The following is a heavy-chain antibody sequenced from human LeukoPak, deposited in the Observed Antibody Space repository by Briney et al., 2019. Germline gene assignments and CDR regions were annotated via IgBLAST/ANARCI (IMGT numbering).Heavy chain of an antibody. D-gene: IGHD6-13*01. J-gene: IGHJ4*02. CDR1: GGSFSGYY. Sequence: SETLSLTCAVYGGSFSGYYWSWIRQPPGRGLEWIGEINHSGSTNYNPSLKSRVTISVDTSKNQFSLTLSSVTAADTAVYYCARHRGYSRTLLDYWGQGTLVTVSS. V-gene: IGHV4-34*01. CDR3: ARHRGYSRTLLDY. CDR2: INHSGST.